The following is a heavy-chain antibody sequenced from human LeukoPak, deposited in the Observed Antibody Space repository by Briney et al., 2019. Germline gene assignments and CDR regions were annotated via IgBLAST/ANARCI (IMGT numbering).Heavy chain of an antibody. CDR2: ISWNSGSI. CDR3: AKPRWGSGWSYGMDV. Sequence: GGSLRLSCAASGFTFSSYSMNWVRQAPGKGLEWVSGISWNSGSIGYADSVKGRFTISRDNAKNSLYLQMNSLRAEDTALYYCAKPRWGSGWSYGMDVWGQGTTVTVSS. J-gene: IGHJ6*02. V-gene: IGHV3-9*01. CDR1: GFTFSSYS. D-gene: IGHD3-16*01.